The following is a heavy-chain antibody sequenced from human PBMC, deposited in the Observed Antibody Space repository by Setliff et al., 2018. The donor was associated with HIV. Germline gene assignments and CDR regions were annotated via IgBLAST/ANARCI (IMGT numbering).Heavy chain of an antibody. D-gene: IGHD5-12*01. Sequence: ASVKVSCKTSGYTFTGYYIHWVRQAPGQGLEWMGWIDPHTGGPQYSQKFLGRVTMTRDTSISTVYMELTSLRSDDTAIYYCARDANYGSSGYDREYFDYWGQGTLVTVSS. CDR2: IDPHTGGP. J-gene: IGHJ4*02. CDR3: ARDANYGSSGYDREYFDY. V-gene: IGHV1-2*02. CDR1: GYTFTGYY.